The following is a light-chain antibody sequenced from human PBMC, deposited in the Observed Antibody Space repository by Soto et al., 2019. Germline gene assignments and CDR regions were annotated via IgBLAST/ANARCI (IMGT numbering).Light chain of an antibody. J-gene: IGKJ3*01. CDR1: QTISSGY. CDR3: QHYGSSPLFT. CDR2: GAS. Sequence: EIVLTQSPGTLSLSPGERATLSCRATQTISSGYLAWYQQKPGQAPRLLIYGASSRATGIPDRFSGSGSGTDFSLTISRLAPEDFAVYYCQHYGSSPLFTFGPGTKVDVK. V-gene: IGKV3-20*01.